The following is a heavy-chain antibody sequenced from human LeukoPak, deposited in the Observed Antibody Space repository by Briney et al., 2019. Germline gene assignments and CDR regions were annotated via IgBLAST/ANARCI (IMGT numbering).Heavy chain of an antibody. D-gene: IGHD2-21*01. Sequence: SETLSLTCTVSGESISGFYWTWIRQPPGKGLEWIGYIYYSGSTNYNPSLKSRVTISVDTSKNQFSLKLSSVTAADTAVYYCARLLGSHINYFDPWGQGTLVTVSS. CDR2: IYYSGST. V-gene: IGHV4-59*08. CDR3: ARLLGSHINYFDP. CDR1: GESISGFY. J-gene: IGHJ5*02.